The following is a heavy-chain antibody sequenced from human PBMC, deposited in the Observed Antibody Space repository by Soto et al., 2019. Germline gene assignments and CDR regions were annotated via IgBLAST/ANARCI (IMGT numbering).Heavy chain of an antibody. J-gene: IGHJ4*02. CDR3: ARGKGDASDLCPFDY. D-gene: IGHD2-2*01. V-gene: IGHV4-39*07. CDR2: IHYSGNT. CDR1: GGSISSSSYH. Sequence: PSETLSLTCTVSGGSISSSSYHWGWLRQPPGKGLEWIGSIHYSGNTYYNPSLKSRVTISGDTSKNQFSLKVSSVTAADTAVYYCARGKGDASDLCPFDYWGQGTLVTVSS.